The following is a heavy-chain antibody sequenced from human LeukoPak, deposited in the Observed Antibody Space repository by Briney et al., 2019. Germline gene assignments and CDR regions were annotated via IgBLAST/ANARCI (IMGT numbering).Heavy chain of an antibody. CDR3: ASPLSGLRGYGMDV. CDR2: IDPSDSYT. V-gene: IGHV5-10-1*01. J-gene: IGHJ6*04. D-gene: IGHD2-15*01. Sequence: GESLKISCKGSGYSFTSYWISWVRQMPGKGLEWMGRIDPSDSYTDYSPSFQGHVTISADKSISTAYLQWSSLKASDTAMYYCASPLSGLRGYGMDVWGKGTTVTVSS. CDR1: GYSFTSYW.